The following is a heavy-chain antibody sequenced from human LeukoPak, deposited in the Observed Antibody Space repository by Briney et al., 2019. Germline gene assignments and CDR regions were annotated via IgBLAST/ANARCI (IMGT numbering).Heavy chain of an antibody. V-gene: IGHV3-23*01. CDR3: AKDRVLVAATGVDY. CDR2: ISGSADTT. D-gene: IGHD2-15*01. J-gene: IGHJ4*02. Sequence: GGSLRLSCAASGFTFRSYGMSWVRQAPGKGLEWVSSISGSADTTYYADSVKGRFTISRDNSKNTLYLQMNSLRAEDTAMYYCAKDRVLVAATGVDYWGQGTQVTVSS. CDR1: GFTFRSYG.